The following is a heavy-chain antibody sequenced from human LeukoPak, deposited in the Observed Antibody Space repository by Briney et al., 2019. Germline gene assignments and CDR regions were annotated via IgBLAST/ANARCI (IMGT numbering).Heavy chain of an antibody. D-gene: IGHD2-2*01. CDR2: IYYSGST. J-gene: IGHJ6*02. Sequence: SETLSLTCTVSGGSISSSSYYWGWIRQPPGKGLEWIGSIYYSGSTYYNPSLKSRVTISVDTSKNQFSLKLSSVAAADTAVYYCARDPYCSSTSCYAYYYYGMDVWGQGTTVTVSS. CDR1: GGSISSSSYY. V-gene: IGHV4-39*07. CDR3: ARDPYCSSTSCYAYYYYGMDV.